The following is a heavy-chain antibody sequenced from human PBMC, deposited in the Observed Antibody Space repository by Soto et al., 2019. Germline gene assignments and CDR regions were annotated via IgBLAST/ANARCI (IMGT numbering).Heavy chain of an antibody. J-gene: IGHJ6*02. CDR1: GYTFSSCA. CDR2: INTGNGNT. Sequence: ASVKVSCKASGYTFSSCAMRWVRQAPGQRLEWMGWINTGNGNTKYSEKFQGRVTITRDTSASTAYVELSSLRSEDTAVYHCAREGTSAAMDVWGQGTTVTVSS. D-gene: IGHD2-2*01. V-gene: IGHV1-3*04. CDR3: AREGTSAAMDV.